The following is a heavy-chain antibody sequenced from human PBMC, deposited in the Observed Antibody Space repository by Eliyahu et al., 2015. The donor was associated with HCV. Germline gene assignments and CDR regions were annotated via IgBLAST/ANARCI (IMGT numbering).Heavy chain of an antibody. CDR2: IWYDGSNK. CDR3: AREGFPTAGEFDY. V-gene: IGHV3-33*01. J-gene: IGHJ4*02. D-gene: IGHD4-11*01. CDR1: GFTFSSYG. Sequence: CAASGFTFSSYGMHWVRQAPGKGLEWVAVIWYDGSNKYYADSVKGRFTISRDNSKNTLYLQMNSLRAEDTAVYYCAREGFPTAGEFDYWGQGTLVTVSS.